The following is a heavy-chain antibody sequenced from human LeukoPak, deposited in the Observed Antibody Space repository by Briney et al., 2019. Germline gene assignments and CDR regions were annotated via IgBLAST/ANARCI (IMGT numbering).Heavy chain of an antibody. D-gene: IGHD3-10*01. CDR3: ARVGGLWFGELDGMDV. CDR2: IYDSVNT. CDR1: GGSISSYY. V-gene: IGHV4-59*01. J-gene: IGHJ6*02. Sequence: SETLSLTCTVSGGSISSYYWSWIRQSPGKGLEWIGYIYDSVNTNYNPSLKSRVTISVDTSKNQFSLKLSSVTAADTAVYYCARVGGLWFGELDGMDVWGQGTTVTVSS.